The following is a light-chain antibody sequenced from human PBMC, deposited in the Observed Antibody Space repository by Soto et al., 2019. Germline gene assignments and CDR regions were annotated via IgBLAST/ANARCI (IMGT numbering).Light chain of an antibody. CDR3: QRYDISPFP. CDR1: QSVSSTS. CDR2: GAS. V-gene: IGKV3-20*01. J-gene: IGKJ2*01. Sequence: EIVLTQSPGTLSLSPGERATLSCRASQSVSSTSLAWYQQKPGQAPRLLIYGASSRATGIPDRFSGSGSGTDFTLTISRLEPEDLAVYYCQRYDISPFPFGQGTKLEIK.